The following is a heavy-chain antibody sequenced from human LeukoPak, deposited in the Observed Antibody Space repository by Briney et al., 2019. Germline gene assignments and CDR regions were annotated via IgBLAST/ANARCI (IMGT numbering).Heavy chain of an antibody. CDR1: GLTFSGSA. CDR3: SSKDWSGSGPYSDY. Sequence: TGGSLKLSCAASGLTFSGSAMHWVRQASGKGLEWVGRIRTKDNNYATAYAASVKGRFTTSRDDSKNTAYLQMNSLKTDDTAVYYCSSKDWSGSGPYSDYWGQGTLVTVSS. D-gene: IGHD3-3*01. V-gene: IGHV3-73*01. CDR2: IRTKDNNYAT. J-gene: IGHJ4*02.